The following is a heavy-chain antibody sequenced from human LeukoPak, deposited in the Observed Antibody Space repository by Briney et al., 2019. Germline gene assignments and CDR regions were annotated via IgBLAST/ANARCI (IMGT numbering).Heavy chain of an antibody. CDR3: ARDISHDSSGYPFDY. CDR2: ISSSGSYI. D-gene: IGHD3-22*01. Sequence: GGSLRLSCAASGFTFSSYSMNWVRQAPGKGLEWVSSISSSGSYIYYADSVKGRFTISRDNAKNSLYLQMNSLRAEDTAVYYCARDISHDSSGYPFDYWGQGTLVTVSS. V-gene: IGHV3-21*01. J-gene: IGHJ4*02. CDR1: GFTFSSYS.